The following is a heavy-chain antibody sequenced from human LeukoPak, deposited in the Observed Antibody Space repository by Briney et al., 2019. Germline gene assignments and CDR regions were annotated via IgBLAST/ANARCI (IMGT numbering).Heavy chain of an antibody. J-gene: IGHJ6*03. D-gene: IGHD3-10*02. Sequence: GGSLRLSCVSSGFTFSHYGIHWVRQDPGKGLEWVSFIQTDGSTKYYSDSVKGRFALSRDNSKNTLYLQMNSLRAEDTAVYYCAELGITMIGGVWGKGTTVTISS. CDR2: IQTDGSTK. V-gene: IGHV3-30*02. CDR1: GFTFSHYG. CDR3: AELGITMIGGV.